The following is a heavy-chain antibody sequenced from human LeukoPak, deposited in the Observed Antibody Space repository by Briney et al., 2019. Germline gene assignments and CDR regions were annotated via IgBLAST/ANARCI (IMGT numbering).Heavy chain of an antibody. Sequence: ASVKVSCKASGYTFTSYDINWVRQATGQGLEWMGWMNPNSGNTGYAQKFQGRVTMTRNTSISTAYKELSSLRSEDTAVYYCARGFPRAYSSSWYYFDYWGQGTLVTVSS. CDR3: ARGFPRAYSSSWYYFDY. J-gene: IGHJ4*02. D-gene: IGHD6-13*01. CDR1: GYTFTSYD. CDR2: MNPNSGNT. V-gene: IGHV1-8*01.